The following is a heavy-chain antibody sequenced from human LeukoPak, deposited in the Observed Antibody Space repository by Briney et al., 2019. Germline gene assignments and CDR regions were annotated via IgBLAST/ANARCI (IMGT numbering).Heavy chain of an antibody. CDR1: GGSISSYY. J-gene: IGHJ4*02. CDR2: IYYSGST. Sequence: PSETLSLTCTVSGGSISSYYWSWIRQPPGKGLEWIGYIYYSGSTNYNPSLKSRVTISVDTSKNQFSLKLSSVTAADTAVYYCASSTIFGVVPHWGQGTLVTVSS. V-gene: IGHV4-59*01. CDR3: ASSTIFGVVPH. D-gene: IGHD3-3*01.